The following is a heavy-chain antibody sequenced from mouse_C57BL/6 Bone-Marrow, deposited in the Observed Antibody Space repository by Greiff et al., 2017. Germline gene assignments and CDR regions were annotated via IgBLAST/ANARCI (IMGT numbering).Heavy chain of an antibody. CDR1: GYAFSSSW. J-gene: IGHJ1*03. CDR3: AREGANWYFDV. D-gene: IGHD3-1*01. CDR2: SYPGDGDT. V-gene: IGHV1-82*01. Sequence: QVQLQQSGPELVKPGASVKISCKASGYAFSSSWMNWVKQRPGKGLEWIGRSYPGDGDTNYNGKFKGKATLTADKSSSTAYMQLSSLTSEDSAVYFCAREGANWYFDVWGTGTTVTVSS.